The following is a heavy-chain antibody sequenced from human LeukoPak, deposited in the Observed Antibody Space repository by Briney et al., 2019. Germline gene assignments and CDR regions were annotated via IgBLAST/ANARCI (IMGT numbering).Heavy chain of an antibody. V-gene: IGHV5-51*01. CDR2: INPGDTNI. J-gene: IGHJ4*02. CDR1: GYSFTNYW. D-gene: IGHD1-1*01. Sequence: GESLKISCKASGYSFTNYWIGWVRQMPGEGLEWMAMINPGDTNIAYSPSFQGQVTISADRSISTAYLQWSSLKASDTALYYCARPRWAERDEDFWGQGTLVTVSS. CDR3: ARPRWAERDEDF.